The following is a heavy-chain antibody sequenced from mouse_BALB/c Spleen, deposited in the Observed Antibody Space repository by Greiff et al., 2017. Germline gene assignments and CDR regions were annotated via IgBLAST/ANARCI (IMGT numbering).Heavy chain of an antibody. Sequence: QVQLQQSGAELVRPGTSVKVSCKASGYAFTNYLIEWVKQRPGQGLEWIGYINPSTGYTEYNQKFKDKATLTADKSSSTAYMQLSSLTSEDSAVYYCARSYSPERPMDYWGQGTSVTVSS. D-gene: IGHD2-10*01. CDR1: GYAFTNYL. CDR3: ARSYSPERPMDY. J-gene: IGHJ4*01. CDR2: INPSTGYT. V-gene: IGHV1-4*01.